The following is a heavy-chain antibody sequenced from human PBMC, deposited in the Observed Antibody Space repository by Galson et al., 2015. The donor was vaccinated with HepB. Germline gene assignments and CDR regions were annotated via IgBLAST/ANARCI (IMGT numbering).Heavy chain of an antibody. J-gene: IGHJ4*02. CDR2: INSGSTII. CDR1: GFSFSDHS. D-gene: IGHD2-15*01. Sequence: SLRLSCEGSGFSFSDHSMTWVRQPPGKGLEWLSYINSGSTIIYTADSVKGRFTISRDNAKNSLYLQMNSLRVEDTAVYYCAREGGSWFGYWGQGTLVTVSS. V-gene: IGHV3-48*01. CDR3: AREGGSWFGY.